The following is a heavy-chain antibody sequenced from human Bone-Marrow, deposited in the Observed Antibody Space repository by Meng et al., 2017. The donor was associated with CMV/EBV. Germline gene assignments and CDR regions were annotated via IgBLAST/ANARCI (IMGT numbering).Heavy chain of an antibody. CDR2: ISDSGRIM. J-gene: IGHJ6*02. V-gene: IGHV3-48*03. Sequence: GGSLRLSCAASGFTFSRYEMNWVRQAPGKGLEWVSYISDSGRIMYSDSVKGRFTISRDNARNSLFLQMNSLRVEDTAVYYCVREPDYYGMDVWGQGTTVTVSS. CDR3: VREPDYYGMDV. CDR1: GFTFSRYE.